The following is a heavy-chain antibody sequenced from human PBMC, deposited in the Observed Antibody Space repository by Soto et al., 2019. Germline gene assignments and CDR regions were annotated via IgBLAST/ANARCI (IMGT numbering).Heavy chain of an antibody. Sequence: ASVKVSCKASGYTFTNFGISWVRQAPGQGLEWMGWISAYNGNTNYAQNFQGRVTMTTDTSTSTAYMELRSLRSDDTAVYYCARVIVVVVAAKELDWFDPWGQGTLVTVSS. CDR3: ARVIVVVVAAKELDWFDP. CDR1: GYTFTNFG. V-gene: IGHV1-18*01. D-gene: IGHD2-15*01. CDR2: ISAYNGNT. J-gene: IGHJ5*02.